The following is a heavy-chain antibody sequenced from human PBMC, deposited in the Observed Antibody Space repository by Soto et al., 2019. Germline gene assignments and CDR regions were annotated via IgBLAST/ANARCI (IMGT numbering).Heavy chain of an antibody. Sequence: ETLSLTCNVSGVSISGYYWSWIRQPPGKGLEWIGYLYFSGSTKYNPSLKSRVTISVDTSKNQFSLKLDSVTAADTAVYYCAREVRGFDTWGQGTTVTVSS. D-gene: IGHD3-10*01. J-gene: IGHJ3*02. CDR2: LYFSGST. CDR1: GVSISGYY. V-gene: IGHV4-59*01. CDR3: AREVRGFDT.